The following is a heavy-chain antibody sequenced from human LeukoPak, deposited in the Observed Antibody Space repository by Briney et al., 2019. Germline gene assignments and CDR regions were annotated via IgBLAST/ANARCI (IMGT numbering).Heavy chain of an antibody. CDR3: ARGEEHSSPEDWFDP. CDR2: INPNSGGT. Sequence: ASVKVSCKASGYTFTGYYMHWVRQAPGQGLEWMGWINPNSGGTNYAQKFQGRVTMTRDASISTAYMELSRLRSDDTAVYYCARGEEHSSPEDWFDPWGQGTLVTVSS. D-gene: IGHD6-6*01. J-gene: IGHJ5*02. CDR1: GYTFTGYY. V-gene: IGHV1-2*02.